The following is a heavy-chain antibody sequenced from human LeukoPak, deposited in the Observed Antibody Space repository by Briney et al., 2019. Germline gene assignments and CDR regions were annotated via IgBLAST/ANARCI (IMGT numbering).Heavy chain of an antibody. D-gene: IGHD6-19*01. V-gene: IGHV1-69*06. CDR1: GGTFSSYA. CDR3: ARDRVAVAGTEYFQH. J-gene: IGHJ1*01. CDR2: IIPIFGTA. Sequence: EASVKVSCKASGGTFSSYAISWVRQAPGQGREWMGGIIPIFGTANYAQKFQGRVTITADKSTSTAYMELSSLRSEDTAVYYCARDRVAVAGTEYFQHWGQGTLVTVSS.